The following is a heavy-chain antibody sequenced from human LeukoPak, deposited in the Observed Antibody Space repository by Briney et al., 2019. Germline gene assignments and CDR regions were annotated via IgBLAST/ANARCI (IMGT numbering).Heavy chain of an antibody. D-gene: IGHD3-10*01. J-gene: IGHJ3*02. CDR3: ARVRSGGFDI. CDR1: GGSFSGYY. CDR2: IYTSGST. V-gene: IGHV4-59*10. Sequence: PSETLSLTCAVYGGSFSGYYWSWIRQPAGKGLEWIGRIYTSGSTTYNPSLKSRVTISVDTSKNQFSLKLSSVTAADTAVYYCARVRSGGFDIWGQGTMVTVSS.